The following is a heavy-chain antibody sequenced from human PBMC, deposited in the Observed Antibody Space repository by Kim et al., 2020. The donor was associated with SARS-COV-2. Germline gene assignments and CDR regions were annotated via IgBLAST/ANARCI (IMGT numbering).Heavy chain of an antibody. CDR2: IAGSGAGI. CDR1: GFTFSNYG. CDR3: AKGQGDF. Sequence: GGSLRLSCAASGFTFSNYGMIWVRQAPGKGLECVSGIAGSGAGIFYADSVKGRFTISRENSKNTLYLQMNSLRAEDTAVYFCAKGQGDFWGQGTLVTVSS. V-gene: IGHV3-23*01. J-gene: IGHJ4*02.